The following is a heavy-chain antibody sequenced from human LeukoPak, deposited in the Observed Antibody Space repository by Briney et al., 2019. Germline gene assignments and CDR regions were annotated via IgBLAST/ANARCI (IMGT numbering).Heavy chain of an antibody. Sequence: VASVKVSCKASGYTFTSYGISWVRQAPGQGLEWMGWISAYNGNTNYAQRLRGRVTMTTDTSTSTAYMELRSLRSDDTAVYYCARDPHCSRTSCSWGYYYYYMDVWGKGTRVTVSS. J-gene: IGHJ6*03. CDR1: GYTFTSYG. CDR3: ARDPHCSRTSCSWGYYYYYMDV. V-gene: IGHV1-18*01. CDR2: ISAYNGNT. D-gene: IGHD2-2*01.